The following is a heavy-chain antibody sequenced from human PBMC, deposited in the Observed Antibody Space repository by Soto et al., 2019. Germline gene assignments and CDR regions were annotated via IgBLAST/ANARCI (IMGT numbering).Heavy chain of an antibody. CDR3: ARAGGYSYGTPYYFDS. D-gene: IGHD5-18*01. Sequence: QVQLQAAGPGLVKPSQTLSLTCTVSGGSISSGDYYWSWIRQPPGKGREWSGYIYNIGSTYYNTYLKSRVTISVDTSKNQFSLKLSSVTAADTAVYYCARAGGYSYGTPYYFDSWGQGTLVTVS. J-gene: IGHJ4*02. V-gene: IGHV4-30-4*01. CDR1: GGSISSGDYY. CDR2: IYNIGST.